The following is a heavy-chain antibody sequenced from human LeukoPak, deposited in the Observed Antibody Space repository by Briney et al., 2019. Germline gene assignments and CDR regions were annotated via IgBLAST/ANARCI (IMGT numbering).Heavy chain of an antibody. CDR1: GGTFSSYA. CDR3: ARGNWSDAFDV. J-gene: IGHJ3*01. D-gene: IGHD1-1*01. CDR2: ITPMVDTA. V-gene: IGHV1-69*05. Sequence: GASVQVSCKASGGTFSSYAISWVRQAPGQGLEWMGGITPMVDTAKYAQKFQDRVTITTDESASTAYLDLSSLTSEDTAVYYCARGNWSDAFDVWGQGVLVSVSS.